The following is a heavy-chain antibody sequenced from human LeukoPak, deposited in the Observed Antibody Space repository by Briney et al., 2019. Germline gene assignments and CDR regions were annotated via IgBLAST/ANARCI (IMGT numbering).Heavy chain of an antibody. Sequence: PSETLSLTCTVSGGSISSYYWSWIRQPPGKGLEWIGYIYYSGSTNYNPSLKSRVTISVDTSKNQFSLKLSSVTAADTAVYYCARAGERDDYVWGSYRPPLYYFDYWGQGTLVTVSS. D-gene: IGHD3-16*02. J-gene: IGHJ4*02. V-gene: IGHV4-59*01. CDR2: IYYSGST. CDR3: ARAGERDDYVWGSYRPPLYYFDY. CDR1: GGSISSYY.